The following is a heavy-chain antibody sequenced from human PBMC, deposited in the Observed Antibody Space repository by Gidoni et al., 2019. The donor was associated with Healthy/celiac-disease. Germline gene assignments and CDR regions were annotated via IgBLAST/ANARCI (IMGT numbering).Heavy chain of an antibody. D-gene: IGHD4-17*01. V-gene: IGHV4-59*01. CDR1: GGSISSYY. CDR3: ARDTVTYYYYYGMDV. J-gene: IGHJ6*02. Sequence: QVQLQESGPGLVKPSETLSLTCTVSGGSISSYYWSWLRQPPGKGLEWIGYIYYSGSTNYNPSLKSRVTISVDTSKNQFSLKLSSVTAADTAVYYCARDTVTYYYYYGMDVWGQGTTVTVSS. CDR2: IYYSGST.